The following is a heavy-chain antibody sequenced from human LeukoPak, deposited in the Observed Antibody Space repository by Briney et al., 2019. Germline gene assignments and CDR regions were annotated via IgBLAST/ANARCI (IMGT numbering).Heavy chain of an antibody. J-gene: IGHJ4*02. D-gene: IGHD6-13*01. CDR3: ASYSSSWYYFDY. V-gene: IGHV4-4*09. Sequence: PSETLSLTCTVPGGSISSYYWSWIRQPPGKGLEWIGYIYTSGSTNYNPSLKSRVTISVDTSRNQFSLKLSSVTAADTAVYYCASYSSSWYYFDYWGQGTLVTVSS. CDR1: GGSISSYY. CDR2: IYTSGST.